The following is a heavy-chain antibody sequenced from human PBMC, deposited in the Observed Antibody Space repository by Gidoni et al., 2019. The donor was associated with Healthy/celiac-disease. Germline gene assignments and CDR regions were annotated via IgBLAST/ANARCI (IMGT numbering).Heavy chain of an antibody. V-gene: IGHV3-23*01. CDR1: GFPFSSSA. Sequence: EVQLLESGGGLVQPGGSLRLSCAASGFPFSSSAMRWVRQAPGKGLEWVSAISGSGGSTYYADSVKGRFTISRDNSKNTLYLQMNSLRAEDTAVYYCAKVRDYYDSSGYRSRFFDYWGQGTLVTVSS. D-gene: IGHD3-22*01. CDR2: ISGSGGST. J-gene: IGHJ4*02. CDR3: AKVRDYYDSSGYRSRFFDY.